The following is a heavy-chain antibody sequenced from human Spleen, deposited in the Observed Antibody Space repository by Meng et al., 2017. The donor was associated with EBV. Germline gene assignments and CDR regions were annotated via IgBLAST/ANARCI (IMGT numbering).Heavy chain of an antibody. J-gene: IGHJ5*02. CDR3: ARVYCDSTSCYLLFDP. V-gene: IGHV4-34*01. CDR1: GGYFSGYY. CDR2: INHSGST. D-gene: IGHD2-2*01. Sequence: QGQLSQCGAGFLEPSQTLSLNCAVYGGYFSGYYWSWIGQPPGKGLEWMGEINHSGSTNYNPSLKSRVTISVDTSKNQFSLKVSSVTAADTAVYYCARVYCDSTSCYLLFDPWGQGTLVTVSS.